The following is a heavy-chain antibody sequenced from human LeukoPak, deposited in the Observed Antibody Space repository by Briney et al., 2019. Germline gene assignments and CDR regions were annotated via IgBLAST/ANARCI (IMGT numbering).Heavy chain of an antibody. CDR2: ISYGGSNK. D-gene: IGHD3-22*01. V-gene: IGHV3-30-3*01. CDR3: ASHYDTSGYHYFDF. J-gene: IGHJ4*02. Sequence: GGSLRLSCAASGFTFSRYAMHWVRQAPGKGLEWVAVISYGGSNKYYADSAKGRFTISRDSSKNTLYLQMNSLRAEDTAVYYCASHYDTSGYHYFDFRGQGTLVTVSS. CDR1: GFTFSRYA.